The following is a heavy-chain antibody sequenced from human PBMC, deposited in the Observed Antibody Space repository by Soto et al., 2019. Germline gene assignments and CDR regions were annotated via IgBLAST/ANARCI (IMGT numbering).Heavy chain of an antibody. Sequence: QLQLQESGPGLVKPSETLSLTCTVSGGSISSSSYYWGWIRQPPGKGLEWIGSIYYSGSTYYNPSLKNRVTQSVDTSKYQFSLKLSSVTAADTAVYYCARRDTAMGPGSFYWGQGTLVTVSS. D-gene: IGHD5-18*01. CDR1: GGSISSSSYY. CDR3: ARRDTAMGPGSFY. CDR2: IYYSGST. J-gene: IGHJ4*02. V-gene: IGHV4-39*01.